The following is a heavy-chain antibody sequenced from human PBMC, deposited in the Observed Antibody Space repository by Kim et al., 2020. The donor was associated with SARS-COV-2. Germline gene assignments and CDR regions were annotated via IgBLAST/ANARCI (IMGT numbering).Heavy chain of an antibody. J-gene: IGHJ6*02. Sequence: GGSLRLSCSASGFTFSSYAMHWVRQAPGKGLEYVSAISSNGGSTYYADSVKGRFTISRDNSKNTLYLQMSSLRAEDTAVYYCVKGLRRTTYFYYYGMDVWGQGTTVTVSS. D-gene: IGHD1-26*01. CDR3: VKGLRRTTYFYYYGMDV. CDR1: GFTFSSYA. V-gene: IGHV3-64D*06. CDR2: ISSNGGST.